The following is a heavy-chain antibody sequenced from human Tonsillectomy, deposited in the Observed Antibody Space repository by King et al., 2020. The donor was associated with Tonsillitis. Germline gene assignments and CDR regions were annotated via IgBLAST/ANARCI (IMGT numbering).Heavy chain of an antibody. CDR1: GFTFSSYA. CDR2: IYSGGSST. J-gene: IGHJ4*02. CDR3: AKSTPRIAVAAYFDY. V-gene: IGHV3-23*03. Sequence: VQLVESGGGLVQPGGSLRLSCAASGFTFSSYAMSWVRQAPGKGLEWVSVIYSGGSSTYYADSVKGRFTISRDNSKNTLYLKMNSLRAEDTAVYYCAKSTPRIAVAAYFDYWGQGTLVTVSS. D-gene: IGHD6-19*01.